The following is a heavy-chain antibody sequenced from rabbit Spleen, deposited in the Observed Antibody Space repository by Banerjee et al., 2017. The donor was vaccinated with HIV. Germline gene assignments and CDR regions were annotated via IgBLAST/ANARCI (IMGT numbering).Heavy chain of an antibody. J-gene: IGHJ6*01. CDR3: ARDTGSSFSTYGMDL. D-gene: IGHD8-1*01. Sequence: EESGGGLVQPEGSLTLTCTASGLDFSSSYWICWGRQAPGKGLEWIACIYAGSSGTTYYASGAKGRFTISKTSSTTVTLQMTSLTAADTATYFCARDTGSSFSTYGMDLWGPGTLVTVS. CDR2: IYAGSSGTT. CDR1: GLDFSSSYW. V-gene: IGHV1S45*01.